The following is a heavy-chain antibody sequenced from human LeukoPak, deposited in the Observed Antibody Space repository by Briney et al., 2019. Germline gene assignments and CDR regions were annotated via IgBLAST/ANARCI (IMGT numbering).Heavy chain of an antibody. CDR1: GGSISSYY. CDR3: ASRSSIWSGYQDTLYYFDF. V-gene: IGHV4-59*01. J-gene: IGHJ4*02. D-gene: IGHD3-3*01. Sequence: SGTLSLTCSASGGSISSYYWSWIRQPPGERLEWMGLIYYSGSTNYNPSLKSRVTISVDTSKNQFSLKLSSVTAADTAVYYCASRSSIWSGYQDTLYYFDFWGQGTLVTVSS. CDR2: IYYSGST.